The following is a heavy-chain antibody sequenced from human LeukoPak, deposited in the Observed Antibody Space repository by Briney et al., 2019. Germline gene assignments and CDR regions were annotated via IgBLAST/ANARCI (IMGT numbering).Heavy chain of an antibody. CDR1: GFTFDDYA. J-gene: IGHJ4*02. CDR3: AKLSQDSSGYYPAPHFDY. D-gene: IGHD3-22*01. V-gene: IGHV3-9*01. Sequence: GRSLRLSCAASGFTFDDYAMHWVRQAPGKGLEWVSGISWNSGSIGYADSAKGRFTISRDNAKNSLYLQMNSLRAEDTALYYCAKLSQDSSGYYPAPHFDYWGQGTLVTVSS. CDR2: ISWNSGSI.